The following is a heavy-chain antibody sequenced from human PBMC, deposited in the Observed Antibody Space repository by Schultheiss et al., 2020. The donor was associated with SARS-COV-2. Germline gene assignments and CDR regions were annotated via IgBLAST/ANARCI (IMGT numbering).Heavy chain of an antibody. Sequence: GESLKISCAASGFTFSSYGMHWVRQAPGKGLEWVAVISYDGSNKYYADSVKGRFTISRDNSKNTLYLQMNSLRAEDTALYYCAKDSGDILTGYYGMDVWGQGTTVTVSS. D-gene: IGHD3-9*01. V-gene: IGHV3-30*18. J-gene: IGHJ6*02. CDR3: AKDSGDILTGYYGMDV. CDR1: GFTFSSYG. CDR2: ISYDGSNK.